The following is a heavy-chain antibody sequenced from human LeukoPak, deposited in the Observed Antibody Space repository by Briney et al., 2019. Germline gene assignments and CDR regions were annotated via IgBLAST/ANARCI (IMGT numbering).Heavy chain of an antibody. CDR2: ISSSSSYI. D-gene: IGHD1-26*01. CDR3: AREESGSY. Sequence: GGSLRLSCVVSGFTFSDNYMIWVRQAPGKGLEWVSSISSSSSYIYYADSVKGRFTVSRDNAKNSLYLQMNSLRAEDTAVYYCAREESGSYWGQGTLVTVSS. J-gene: IGHJ4*02. V-gene: IGHV3-21*01. CDR1: GFTFSDNY.